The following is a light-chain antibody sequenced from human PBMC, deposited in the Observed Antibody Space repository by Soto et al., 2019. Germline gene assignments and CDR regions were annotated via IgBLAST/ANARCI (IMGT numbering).Light chain of an antibody. CDR3: YSYTSSSTVV. CDR2: EVS. CDR1: SSDVGGYKY. Sequence: QSALTQPASVSGSPGQSITISCTGTSSDVGGYKYVSWYHQYPGKAPKLMIYEVSNRPSGVSDRFSGSKSGNTASLTIPGLQAEDEGDYYCYSYTSSSTVVFGGGTKLTVL. J-gene: IGLJ2*01. V-gene: IGLV2-14*01.